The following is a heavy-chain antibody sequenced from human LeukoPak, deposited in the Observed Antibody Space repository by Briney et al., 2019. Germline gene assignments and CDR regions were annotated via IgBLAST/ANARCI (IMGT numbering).Heavy chain of an antibody. CDR1: GFTFSTYW. CDR3: ARDEGGDGYSL. D-gene: IGHD5-24*01. J-gene: IGHJ4*02. CDR2: IKSDGSNI. V-gene: IGHV3-74*01. Sequence: GGSLRLSCAASGFTFSTYWMHWVRQAPGKGLVWVSRIKSDGSNIIYGDSVKGRFTISRDNAKNSLYLQMNSLRAEDTALYHCARDEGGDGYSLWGQGTLVTVSS.